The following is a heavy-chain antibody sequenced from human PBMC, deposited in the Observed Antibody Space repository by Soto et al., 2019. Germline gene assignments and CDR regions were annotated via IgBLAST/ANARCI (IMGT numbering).Heavy chain of an antibody. CDR3: GRAWLPRYYYDSRGYFDY. J-gene: IGHJ4*02. V-gene: IGHV4-34*01. D-gene: IGHD3-22*01. CDR1: GGSFSGYY. CDR2: INHSGST. Sequence: PSETLSLTCAVYGGSFSGYYWSWIRQPPGKGLEWIGEINHSGSTNYNPSLKSRVTISVDTSKNQFSLKLSSVTAADTAVYYCGRAWLPRYYYDSRGYFDYWGQEPLVTVPS.